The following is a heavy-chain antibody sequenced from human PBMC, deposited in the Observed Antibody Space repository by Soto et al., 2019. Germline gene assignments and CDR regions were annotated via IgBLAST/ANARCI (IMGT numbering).Heavy chain of an antibody. J-gene: IGHJ5*02. CDR1: GGSITSGNTYS. Sequence: QLQLQESCSGLVKPSQTLSLTCAVSGGSITSGNTYSWSWIRQPPGKGLEWIGSISHTGSTSYNPSLKSRVSMSVDKSKNQFSLKLSHVTAADMAVYYCARAVPAYFGTWFDPWGQGTLVTVSS. D-gene: IGHD2-15*01. CDR3: ARAVPAYFGTWFDP. V-gene: IGHV4-30-2*01. CDR2: ISHTGST.